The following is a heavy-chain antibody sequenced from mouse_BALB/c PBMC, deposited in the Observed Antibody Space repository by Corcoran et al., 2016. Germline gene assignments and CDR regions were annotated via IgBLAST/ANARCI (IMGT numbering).Heavy chain of an antibody. J-gene: IGHJ2*01. CDR1: GFNIKDTY. CDR2: IDPANGNT. V-gene: IGHV14-3*02. Sequence: EVQLQQSGAELVKPGASVKLSCTASGFNIKDTYMHWVKQRPEQGLEWIGRIDPANGNTKYDPKFQGKATITADTSSNTAYLQLSSLTSEDTAVYYCAHITTVVFDYWGQGTTLTVSS. D-gene: IGHD1-1*01. CDR3: AHITTVVFDY.